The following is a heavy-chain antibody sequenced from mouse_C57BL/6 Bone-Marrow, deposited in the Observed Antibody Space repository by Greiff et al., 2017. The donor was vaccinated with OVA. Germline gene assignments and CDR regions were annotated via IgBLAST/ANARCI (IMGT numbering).Heavy chain of an antibody. CDR3: ARRYGSSYYAMDY. V-gene: IGHV1-64*01. CDR1: GYTFTSYW. D-gene: IGHD1-1*01. J-gene: IGHJ4*01. Sequence: QVQLQQPGAELVKPGASVKLSCKASGYTFTSYWMHWVKQRPGQGLEWIGMIHPYSGSTNYNEKFKSKATLTVDKSSSTAYMQLSSLTSEDSAVYYCARRYGSSYYAMDYWGQGTSVTVSS. CDR2: IHPYSGST.